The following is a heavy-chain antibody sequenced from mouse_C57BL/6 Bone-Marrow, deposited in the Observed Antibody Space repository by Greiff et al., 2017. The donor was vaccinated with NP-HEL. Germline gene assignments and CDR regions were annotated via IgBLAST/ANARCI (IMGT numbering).Heavy chain of an antibody. CDR1: GYTFTEYT. V-gene: IGHV1-62-2*01. Sequence: QVQLKESGAELVKPGASVKLSCKASGYTFTEYTIHWVKQRSGQGLEWIGWFYPGSGSIKYNEKFKDKATLTADKSSSTVYMELSRLTSEDSAVYFCARHEVPRDYYGSSYWYFDVWGTGTTVTVSS. CDR3: ARHEVPRDYYGSSYWYFDV. CDR2: FYPGSGSI. D-gene: IGHD1-1*01. J-gene: IGHJ1*03.